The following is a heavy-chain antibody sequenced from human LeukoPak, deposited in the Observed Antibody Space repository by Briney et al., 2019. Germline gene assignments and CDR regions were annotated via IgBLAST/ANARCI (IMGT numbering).Heavy chain of an antibody. CDR2: ISTYNGDT. D-gene: IGHD6-13*01. V-gene: IGHV1-18*01. CDR3: ASDHLSIEATGMRY. J-gene: IGHJ4*02. CDR1: GYTFSNYG. Sequence: ASVKASCKASGYTFSNYGITWVRQAPGQGLEWMGWISTYNGDTNYAQKLQGRVTMTTDTSTNTAYMELRSLRSDDTAVYYCASDHLSIEATGMRYWGQGTLVTVSS.